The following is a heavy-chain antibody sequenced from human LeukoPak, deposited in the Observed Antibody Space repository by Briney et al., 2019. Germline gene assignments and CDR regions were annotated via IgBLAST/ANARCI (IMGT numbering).Heavy chain of an antibody. CDR3: ARQHVAAAGKGVFDY. CDR1: GGSISSGGYS. D-gene: IGHD6-13*01. J-gene: IGHJ4*02. V-gene: IGHV4-61*08. Sequence: SETLSLTCAVSGGSISSGGYSWSWIRQPPGKGLEWIGYIYYSGSTNYNPSLKSRVTISVDTSKNQFSLKLSSVTAADTAVYYCARQHVAAAGKGVFDYWGQGTLVTVSS. CDR2: IYYSGST.